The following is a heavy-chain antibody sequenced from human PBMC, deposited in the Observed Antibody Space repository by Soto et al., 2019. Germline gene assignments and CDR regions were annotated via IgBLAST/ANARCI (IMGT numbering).Heavy chain of an antibody. J-gene: IGHJ5*02. V-gene: IGHV3-21*01. D-gene: IGHD1-1*01. CDR3: ARDHEYNWNDGGANWFDP. Sequence: GGSLRLSCAASGFTFSSYSMNWVRQAPGKGLEWVSSISSSSSYIYYADSVKGRFTISRDNAKNSLYLQMNSLRAEDTAVYYCARDHEYNWNDGGANWFDPWGQGTLVTVSS. CDR1: GFTFSSYS. CDR2: ISSSSSYI.